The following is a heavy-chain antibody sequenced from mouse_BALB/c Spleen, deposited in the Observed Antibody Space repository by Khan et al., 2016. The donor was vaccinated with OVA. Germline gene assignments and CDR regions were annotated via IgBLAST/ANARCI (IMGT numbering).Heavy chain of an antibody. Sequence: VQLKESGPSLVKPSQTLSLTCSVTGDSITTGYWNWIRKFPGNKLEYMGYIIYTGYTYYNPSLKSRISIPRHTSNNQYSLLLNSVTDEDTATYYCARSTYRYAFVYWGQGTLVTVAA. CDR3: ARSTYRYAFVY. D-gene: IGHD2-14*01. J-gene: IGHJ3*01. V-gene: IGHV3-8*02. CDR1: GDSITTGY. CDR2: IIYTGYT.